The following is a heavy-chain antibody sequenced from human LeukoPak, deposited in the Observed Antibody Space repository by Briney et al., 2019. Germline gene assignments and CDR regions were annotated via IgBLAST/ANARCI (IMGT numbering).Heavy chain of an antibody. V-gene: IGHV3-74*01. Sequence: GGSLRLSCAASGFTFSSNWMHWVRQAPGKGLVWVAHIDGDGSRTTYADSVKGRFTISRDNAENTLYLQVHSLRPEDTALYYCARDQGYSLDYWGQGTLVTVSS. J-gene: IGHJ4*02. CDR2: IDGDGSRT. D-gene: IGHD5-12*01. CDR3: ARDQGYSLDY. CDR1: GFTFSSNW.